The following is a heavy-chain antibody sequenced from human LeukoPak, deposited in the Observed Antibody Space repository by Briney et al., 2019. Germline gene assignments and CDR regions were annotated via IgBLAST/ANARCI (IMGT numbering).Heavy chain of an antibody. CDR2: IYSDVNI. D-gene: IGHD1-14*01. CDR3: VRADNGFDQ. J-gene: IGHJ4*02. CDR1: GFTVTRSH. V-gene: IGHV3-53*01. Sequence: GGSLRLSCAASGFTVTRSHMSWIRQAQGKGLEWVSLIYSDVNIHYADSVKGRFTISRDISKNTLYLQMNSLRVEDTAVYYCVRADNGFDQWGQGALVTVSS.